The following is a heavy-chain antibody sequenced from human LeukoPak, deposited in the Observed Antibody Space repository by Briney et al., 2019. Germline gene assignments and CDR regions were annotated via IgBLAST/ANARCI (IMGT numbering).Heavy chain of an antibody. Sequence: GGSLRLSCAASGFTVSSNYMSWVRQAPGKGLEWVSVIYSGGRTKYADSVKGRFTISRDNSKNTLYLQINNLRAVDTAMYYCARRGGLDWYLDLWGRGTLVTISS. J-gene: IGHJ2*01. D-gene: IGHD2-15*01. CDR3: ARRGGLDWYLDL. CDR1: GFTVSSNY. V-gene: IGHV3-53*01. CDR2: IYSGGRT.